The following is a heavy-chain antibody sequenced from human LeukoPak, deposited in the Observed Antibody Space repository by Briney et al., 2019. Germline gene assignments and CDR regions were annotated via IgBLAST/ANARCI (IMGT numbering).Heavy chain of an antibody. D-gene: IGHD5-24*01. CDR1: GFNFDDYG. CDR2: INWNGGST. J-gene: IGHJ4*02. V-gene: IGHV3-20*04. CDR3: ARAAGEMATIRY. Sequence: GGSLRLSCAASGFNFDDYGMSWVRQAPGKGLEWVSGINWNGGSTGYADSVKGRFTISRDNAKNSLYLQVNSLRAEDTAVYYCARAAGEMATIRYWGQGTLVTVSS.